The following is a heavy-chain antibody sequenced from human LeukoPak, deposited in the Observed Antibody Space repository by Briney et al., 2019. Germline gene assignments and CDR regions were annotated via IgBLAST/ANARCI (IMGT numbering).Heavy chain of an antibody. Sequence: ASVKVSCKASGYTFTSYGISWVRQAPGQGLEWMGWISAYNGNAKYAQKLQGRVTMTTDTSTSTAYMELRSLRSVDTAVYYCVREGSDTAHYNWFDPWGQGTLVTVSS. V-gene: IGHV1-18*01. CDR2: ISAYNGNA. CDR3: VREGSDTAHYNWFDP. CDR1: GYTFTSYG. D-gene: IGHD5-18*01. J-gene: IGHJ5*02.